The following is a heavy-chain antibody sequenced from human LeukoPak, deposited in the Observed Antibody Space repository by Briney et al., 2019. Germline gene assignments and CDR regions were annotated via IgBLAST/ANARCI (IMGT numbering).Heavy chain of an antibody. J-gene: IGHJ4*02. V-gene: IGHV3-23*01. CDR3: AKTQYSGSYYGFDY. CDR2: ISGSGGST. D-gene: IGHD1-26*01. CDR1: GFTFSSYA. Sequence: PGGSLRLSCAASGFTFSSYAMSWVRQAPGKGLEWVSAISGSGGSTYYADSVKGRFTISRDNSKNTLYLQMNSLRAEDTAVYYRAKTQYSGSYYGFDYWGQGTLVTVSS.